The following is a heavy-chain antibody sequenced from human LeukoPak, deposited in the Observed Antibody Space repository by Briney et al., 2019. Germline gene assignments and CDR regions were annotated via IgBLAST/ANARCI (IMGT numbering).Heavy chain of an antibody. CDR2: IYYSGST. Sequence: PSETLSLTCTVSGGSISSYYWSWIRQPPGKGLEWIGYIYYSGSTNYNPSLKSRVTIPVDTSKNQFSLKLSSVTAADTAVYYCARHFDRDGYKSNAFDIWGQGTMVTVSS. CDR1: GGSISSYY. J-gene: IGHJ3*02. D-gene: IGHD5-24*01. V-gene: IGHV4-59*01. CDR3: ARHFDRDGYKSNAFDI.